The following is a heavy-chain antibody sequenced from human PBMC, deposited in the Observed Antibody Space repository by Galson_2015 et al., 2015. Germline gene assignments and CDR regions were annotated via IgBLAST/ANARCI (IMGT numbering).Heavy chain of an antibody. D-gene: IGHD1-1*01. J-gene: IGHJ4*02. V-gene: IGHV3-48*02. CDR2: INRDSI. CDR3: ARDHNWGFDY. Sequence: LRLSCAASGFTFSTYSMNWVRQAPGKGLEWLSYINRDSISYADSVRGRFTISRDSAKNSLYLQMNSLRDEDTAVYYCARDHNWGFDYWGQGTLVTVSS. CDR1: GFTFSTYS.